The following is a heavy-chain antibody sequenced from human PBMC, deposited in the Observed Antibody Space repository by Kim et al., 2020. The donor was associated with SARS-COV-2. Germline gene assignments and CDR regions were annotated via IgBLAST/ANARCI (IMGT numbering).Heavy chain of an antibody. V-gene: IGHV3-48*03. J-gene: IGHJ4*02. Sequence: GGSLRLSCAASGFTFSSYEMNWVRQAPGKGLEWVSYISSSGSTIYYADSVKGRFTISRDNAKNSLYLQMNSLRAEDTAVYYCARAKWPRKSDFDYWGQGTLVTVSS. CDR1: GFTFSSYE. D-gene: IGHD5-12*01. CDR3: ARAKWPRKSDFDY. CDR2: ISSSGSTI.